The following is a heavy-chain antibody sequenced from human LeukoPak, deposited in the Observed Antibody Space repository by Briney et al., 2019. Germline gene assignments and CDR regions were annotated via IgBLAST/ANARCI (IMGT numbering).Heavy chain of an antibody. J-gene: IGHJ4*02. Sequence: PGGSLRLSCAASGFTFSSYEMNWVRQAPGKGLEWVSVIYSGGSTYYADSVKGRFTISRDNSKNTLYLQMNSLRAEDTAVYYCARGYYDSSGYSPFGYWGQGTLVTVSS. CDR2: IYSGGST. CDR3: ARGYYDSSGYSPFGY. V-gene: IGHV3-53*01. CDR1: GFTFSSYE. D-gene: IGHD3-22*01.